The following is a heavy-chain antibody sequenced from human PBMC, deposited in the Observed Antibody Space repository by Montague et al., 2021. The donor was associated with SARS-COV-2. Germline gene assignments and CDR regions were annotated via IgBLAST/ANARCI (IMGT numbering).Heavy chain of an antibody. CDR1: GDSISTSTW. CDR2: IFHSATX. D-gene: IGHD6-13*01. CDR3: AILSRRTAAGTRGYFGLDV. Sequence: SETLSLTCRVSGDSISTSTWWTWVRQTPGKGLEWIGEIFHSATXXXNPXXXSRGSISVDKSNNQFSLRLSSLIAADSAVYYCAILSRRTAAGTRGYFGLDVWGQGTTVVVSS. V-gene: IGHV4-4*02. J-gene: IGHJ6*02.